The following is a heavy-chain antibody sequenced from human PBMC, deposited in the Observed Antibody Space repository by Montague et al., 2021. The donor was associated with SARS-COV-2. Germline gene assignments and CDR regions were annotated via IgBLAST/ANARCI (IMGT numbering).Heavy chain of an antibody. Sequence: SETLSLTCTVSGGSINSYYWTWIRQPPGKGLGWIGYIYNRGTAKYNPSLKSRVTVSLDTSKDQFSLRLNSVTAADTAVYYCARADLGPAPTAFDIWGPGTMVTVSS. V-gene: IGHV4-59*01. CDR1: GGSINSYY. CDR2: IYNRGTA. D-gene: IGHD3-16*01. J-gene: IGHJ3*02. CDR3: ARADLGPAPTAFDI.